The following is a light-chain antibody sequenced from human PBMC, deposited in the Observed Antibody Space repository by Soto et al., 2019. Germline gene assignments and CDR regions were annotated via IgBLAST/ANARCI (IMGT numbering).Light chain of an antibody. CDR3: QQYNSYPIT. CDR1: QSLNSL. V-gene: IGKV1-5*01. Sequence: DIQRTKSPSTLSASVGDRVTITCRASQSLNSLLAWYQQKPGRAPKLLIYDASTLESGVPSRFSGSGSGTEFTLTISSLQTDDFATYYCQQYNSYPITFGQGTRLEIK. CDR2: DAS. J-gene: IGKJ5*01.